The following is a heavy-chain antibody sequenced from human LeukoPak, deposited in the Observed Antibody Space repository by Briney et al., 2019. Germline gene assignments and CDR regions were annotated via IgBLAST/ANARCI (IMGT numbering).Heavy chain of an antibody. CDR1: GGSFSGYY. D-gene: IGHD4-17*01. CDR2: INHSGST. J-gene: IGHJ6*02. CDR3: ARSENDYGDYYYYGMDV. V-gene: IGHV4-34*01. Sequence: SETLSLTSAVYGGSFSGYYWSWIRQPPGKGLEWIGEINHSGSTNYNPSLKSRVTISVDTSKNQFSLKLSSVTAADTAVYYCARSENDYGDYYYYGMDVWGQGTTVTVSS.